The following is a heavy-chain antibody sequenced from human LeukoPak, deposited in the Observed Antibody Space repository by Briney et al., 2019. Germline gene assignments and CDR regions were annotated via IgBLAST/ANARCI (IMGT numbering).Heavy chain of an antibody. J-gene: IGHJ6*02. CDR1: GGSISSGGYS. V-gene: IGHV4-30-2*01. CDR3: ARAPDYYYYGMDV. Sequence: PSETLSLTCAVSGGSISSGGYSWSWIRQPPGKGLEWIGYIYHSGRTYYNPSLKSRVTISVDRSKNQFSLKLSSVTAADTAVYYCARAPDYYYYGMDVWGQGTTVTVSS. CDR2: IYHSGRT.